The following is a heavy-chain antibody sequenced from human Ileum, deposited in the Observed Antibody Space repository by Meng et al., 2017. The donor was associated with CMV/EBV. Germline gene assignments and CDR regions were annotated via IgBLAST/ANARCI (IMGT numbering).Heavy chain of an antibody. J-gene: IGHJ4*02. V-gene: IGHV1-2*02. CDR2: INPNSGGT. CDR1: GYTFTGYY. Sequence: QVQLVQSGPAVQKPAASVSVSCNASGYTFTGYYIHWVRQAPGQGLEWMGYINPNSGGTNFAQNFQGRVTMIRDRSISTAYMELSRLRSDDTAVYFCARGIRVGDTGWHFDYWGQGPLVTVAS. D-gene: IGHD1-26*01. CDR3: ARGIRVGDTGWHFDY.